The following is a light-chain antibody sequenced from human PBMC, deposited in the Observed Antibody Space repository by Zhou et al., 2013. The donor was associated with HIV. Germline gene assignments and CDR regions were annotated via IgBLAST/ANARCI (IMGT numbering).Light chain of an antibody. Sequence: EIVMTQSPATLSVSPGERATLSCRASQSVSSNLAWYQQKPGQAPRLLIYGASTRTTGIPARFSGSGSGTEFTLTISRLEPEDFAVYYCQQYGGPSITFGQGTRLE. CDR2: GAS. J-gene: IGKJ5*01. V-gene: IGKV3-15*01. CDR3: QQYGGPSIT. CDR1: QSVSSN.